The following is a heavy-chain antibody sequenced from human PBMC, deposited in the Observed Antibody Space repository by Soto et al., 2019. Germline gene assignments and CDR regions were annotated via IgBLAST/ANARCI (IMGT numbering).Heavy chain of an antibody. Sequence: PGGSLRLSCAASGFTFRKHAMTWVRQAPGQGLEYVSSITASGSATFYAASVRGRFAISRDNAKSTLYLQMNSLRAEDTAVYYCARGDYYDSSGPFSDAFDIWGQGTMVTVSS. J-gene: IGHJ3*02. CDR3: ARGDYYDSSGPFSDAFDI. D-gene: IGHD3-22*01. CDR1: GFTFRKHA. V-gene: IGHV3-23*01. CDR2: ITASGSAT.